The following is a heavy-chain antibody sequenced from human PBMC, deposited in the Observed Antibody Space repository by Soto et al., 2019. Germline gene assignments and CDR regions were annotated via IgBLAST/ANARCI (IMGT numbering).Heavy chain of an antibody. CDR2: TIPIFGTA. CDR3: AIRYYYDSSGYPPRFDY. Sequence: GASVKVSCKASGGTFSSYAISWVRQAPGQGLEWMGGTIPIFGTANYAQKFQGRVTITADESTSTAYMELSSLRSEDTAVYYCAIRYYYDSSGYPPRFDYWGQGTLVTVSS. CDR1: GGTFSSYA. V-gene: IGHV1-69*13. D-gene: IGHD3-22*01. J-gene: IGHJ4*02.